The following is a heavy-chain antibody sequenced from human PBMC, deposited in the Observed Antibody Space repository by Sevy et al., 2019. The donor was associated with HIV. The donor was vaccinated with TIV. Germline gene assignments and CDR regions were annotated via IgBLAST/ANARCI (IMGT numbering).Heavy chain of an antibody. CDR3: VTEGPYGDSSFDY. Sequence: GGSLRLSCAASGFTFSSYAMSWVRQAPGKGLEWVSAITDSGGDTYYTDSVKGRFTISRDKSNNTFSLRMNGQRAEDAAMYYCVTEGPYGDSSFDYWGQGTQVTVSS. J-gene: IGHJ4*02. CDR2: ITDSGGDT. D-gene: IGHD4-17*01. CDR1: GFTFSSYA. V-gene: IGHV3-23*01.